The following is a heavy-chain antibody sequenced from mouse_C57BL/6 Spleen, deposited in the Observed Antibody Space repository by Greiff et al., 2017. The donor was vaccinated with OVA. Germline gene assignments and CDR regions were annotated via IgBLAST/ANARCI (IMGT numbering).Heavy chain of an antibody. CDR2: INPSTGGT. CDR1: GYSFTGYY. V-gene: IGHV1-42*01. CDR3: ARSAREDWFAY. Sequence: DVQLQQSGPELVKPGASVKISCKASGYSFTGYYMNWVKQSPEKSLEWIGEINPSTGGTTYNQKFKAKATLTVDKSSSTAYMQLKSLTSEDSAVYYCARSAREDWFAYWGQGTLVTVSA. J-gene: IGHJ3*01.